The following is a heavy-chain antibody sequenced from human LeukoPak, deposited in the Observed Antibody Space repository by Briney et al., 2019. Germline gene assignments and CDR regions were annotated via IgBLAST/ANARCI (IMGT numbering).Heavy chain of an antibody. CDR3: ARVPPSY. CDR1: GFTFSNAW. J-gene: IGHJ4*02. CDR2: IKQDGSEK. V-gene: IGHV3-7*01. Sequence: GGSLRLSCAASGFTFSNAWMSWVRQAPGKGLEWVANIKQDGSEKNYVESVKGRFTISRDNAKNSVYLQINSLRAEDTAIYYCARVPPSYWGQGTQVTVSS.